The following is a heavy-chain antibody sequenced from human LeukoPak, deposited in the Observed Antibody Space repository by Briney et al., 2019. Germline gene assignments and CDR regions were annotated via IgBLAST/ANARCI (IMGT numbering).Heavy chain of an antibody. CDR2: IYYSGST. J-gene: IGHJ4*02. CDR1: GGSISSSSYY. D-gene: IGHD5-24*01. V-gene: IGHV4-39*07. CDR3: ARKDGDG. Sequence: SETLSLTCTVSGGSISSSSYYWGWIRQPPGKGLEWIGSIYYSGSTYYNPSLKSRVTISVDTSKNQFSLKLSSVTAADTAAYYCARKDGDGWGQGTLVTVSS.